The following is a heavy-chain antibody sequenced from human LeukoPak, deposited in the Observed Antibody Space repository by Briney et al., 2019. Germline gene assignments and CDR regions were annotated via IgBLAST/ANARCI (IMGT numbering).Heavy chain of an antibody. CDR2: ISGSGGST. Sequence: GGSLRLSCAASGFTFSSYAMSWVRQAPGKGREWVSAISGSGGSTYYADSVKGRFTISRGNSKNTLYLQMNSLRAEDTAVYYCAKGPAAMDYFDYWGQGTLVTVSS. D-gene: IGHD2-2*01. J-gene: IGHJ4*02. V-gene: IGHV3-23*01. CDR1: GFTFSSYA. CDR3: AKGPAAMDYFDY.